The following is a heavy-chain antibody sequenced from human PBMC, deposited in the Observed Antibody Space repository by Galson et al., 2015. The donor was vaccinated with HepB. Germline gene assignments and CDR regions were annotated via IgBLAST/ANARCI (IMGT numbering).Heavy chain of an antibody. CDR3: AKESCSGGSCYSQADDY. J-gene: IGHJ4*02. Sequence: SLRLSCAASGFTFSSYAMSWVRQAPGKGLEWVSAISGSGGSTYYADSVKGRFTISRDNSKNTLYLQMNSLRAEDTAVYYCAKESCSGGSCYSQADDYWGQGTLVTVSS. CDR1: GFTFSSYA. V-gene: IGHV3-23*01. CDR2: ISGSGGST. D-gene: IGHD2-15*01.